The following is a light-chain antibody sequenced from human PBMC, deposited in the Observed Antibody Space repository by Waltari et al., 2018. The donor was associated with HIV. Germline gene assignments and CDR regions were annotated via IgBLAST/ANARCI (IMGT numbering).Light chain of an antibody. V-gene: IGLV3-1*01. J-gene: IGLJ2*01. Sequence: SYELTQPPSVSVSPGQTASITCSGEKLGDKYACWYQQKPGQSPVLVIYQDSKRPSGIPERFSGSTSGNTATLTISGTQAMDEADYYCQAWDSSTVVFGGGTKLTVL. CDR3: QAWDSSTVV. CDR2: QDS. CDR1: KLGDKY.